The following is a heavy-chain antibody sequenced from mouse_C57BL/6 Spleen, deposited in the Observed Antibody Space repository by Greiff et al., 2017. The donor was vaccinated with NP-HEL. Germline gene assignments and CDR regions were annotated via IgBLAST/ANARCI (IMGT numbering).Heavy chain of an antibody. J-gene: IGHJ3*01. D-gene: IGHD2-3*01. V-gene: IGHV1-82*01. CDR3: AGYDGYYEAWFAY. Sequence: LQESGPELVKPGASVKISCKASGYAFSSSWMNWVKQRPGKGLEWIGRIYPGDGDTNYNGKFKGKATLTADKSSSTAYMQLSSLTSEDSAVYFCAGYDGYYEAWFAYWGQGTLVTVST. CDR1: GYAFSSSW. CDR2: IYPGDGDT.